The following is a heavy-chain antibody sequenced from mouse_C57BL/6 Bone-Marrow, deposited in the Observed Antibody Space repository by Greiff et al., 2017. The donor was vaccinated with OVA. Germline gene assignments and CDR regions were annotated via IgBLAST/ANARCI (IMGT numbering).Heavy chain of an antibody. V-gene: IGHV1-55*01. D-gene: IGHD1-1*01. J-gene: IGHJ3*01. Sequence: QVQLQQPGADLVQPGASVKMSCTASGYTFTSYWITWVQQRPGQGLEWIGDIYPGSGSTNYNEKFKSKATLTVDPSSSADYMQRRILSSENSAVYYCATYYYGSSCWFAYWGQGTLVTVSA. CDR1: GYTFTSYW. CDR2: IYPGSGST. CDR3: ATYYYGSSCWFAY.